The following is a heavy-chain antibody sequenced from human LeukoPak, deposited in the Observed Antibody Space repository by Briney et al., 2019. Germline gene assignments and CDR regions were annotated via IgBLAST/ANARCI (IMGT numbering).Heavy chain of an antibody. CDR2: MSPNSGNT. D-gene: IGHD3-3*01. J-gene: IGHJ5*02. Sequence: GASVKVSCKASGYTFTSYDINWVLQATGQGLEWMGWMSPNSGNTGYAQKFQGRVTITRNTSISTAYMELSSLRSEDTAVYYCARAYYDFWSGYSVWFDPWGQGTLVTVSS. CDR3: ARAYYDFWSGYSVWFDP. V-gene: IGHV1-8*03. CDR1: GYTFTSYD.